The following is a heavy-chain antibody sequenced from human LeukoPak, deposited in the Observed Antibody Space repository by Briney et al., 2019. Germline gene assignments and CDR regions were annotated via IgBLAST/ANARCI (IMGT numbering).Heavy chain of an antibody. Sequence: GGSLRLSCAASGFTFSSYWMSWVRQAPGKGLEWVGRIESKTDGGTTVYAAPVKGRFTISRDDSKNTLYLQMNSLRAEDTAVYYCTRRGARALDYWGQGTLVTVSS. V-gene: IGHV3-15*04. J-gene: IGHJ4*02. CDR2: IESKTDGGTT. CDR1: GFTFSSYW. CDR3: TRRGARALDY.